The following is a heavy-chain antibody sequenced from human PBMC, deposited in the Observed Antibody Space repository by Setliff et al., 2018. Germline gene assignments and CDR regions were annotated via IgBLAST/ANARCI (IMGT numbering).Heavy chain of an antibody. Sequence: ASVKVSCKASGYTFSDYGITWVRQAPGQGLEWMGWISAYTGNAYYAHKLQDRVTMTTDTSTGTAYMELRSLTSDDTAVYYCSRLVRYCTTTSCQRRSGDEYWGQGTVVTVSS. CDR3: SRLVRYCTTTSCQRRSGDEY. CDR2: ISAYTGNA. CDR1: GYTFSDYG. V-gene: IGHV1-18*01. D-gene: IGHD2-2*01. J-gene: IGHJ4*02.